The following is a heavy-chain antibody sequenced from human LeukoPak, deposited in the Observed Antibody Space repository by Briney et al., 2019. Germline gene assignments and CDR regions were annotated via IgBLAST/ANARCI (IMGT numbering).Heavy chain of an antibody. V-gene: IGHV3-9*01. CDR2: ISWNSGSK. J-gene: IGHJ4*02. D-gene: IGHD6-13*01. CDR3: AKDPRRYSRSGGYFDY. CDR1: GFNFNDYA. Sequence: GGSLRLSCAAYGFNFNDYAMHWVRQAPGKGLEWVSGISWNSGSKGYADSVKGRFTISRDNDKKSLYLQMNSLRPEDTALYYCAKDPRRYSRSGGYFDYWGQGTRVTVSS.